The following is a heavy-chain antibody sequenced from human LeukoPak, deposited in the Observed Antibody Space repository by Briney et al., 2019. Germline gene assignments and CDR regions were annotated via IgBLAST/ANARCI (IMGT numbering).Heavy chain of an antibody. CDR1: GGTFSSYA. J-gene: IGHJ5*02. D-gene: IGHD6-13*01. Sequence: SVKVSCEASGGTFSSYAISWVRQAPGQGLEWMGGIIPIFGTANYAQKFQGRVTITADESTSTAYMELSSLRSEDTAVYYCARGGIAAAGTGDWFDPWGQGTLVTVSS. V-gene: IGHV1-69*01. CDR2: IIPIFGTA. CDR3: ARGGIAAAGTGDWFDP.